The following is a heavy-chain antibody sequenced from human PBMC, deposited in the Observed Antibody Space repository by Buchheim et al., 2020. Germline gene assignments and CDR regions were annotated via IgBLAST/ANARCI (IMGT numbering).Heavy chain of an antibody. Sequence: QVQLVESGGGVVQPGRSLRLSCAASGFTFGNYGMHWVRQAPGKGLEWVAVIWYDGSKKYYGDSVKDRFIISRDSFENTLYLEINSLRAEDTAVYYCARDQGCSSISCAQSWFDPWGQGTL. D-gene: IGHD2-2*01. CDR1: GFTFGNYG. V-gene: IGHV3-33*01. CDR3: ARDQGCSSISCAQSWFDP. J-gene: IGHJ5*02. CDR2: IWYDGSKK.